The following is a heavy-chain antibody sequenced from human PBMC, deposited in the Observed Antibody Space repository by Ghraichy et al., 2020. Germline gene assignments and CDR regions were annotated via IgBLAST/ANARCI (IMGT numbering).Heavy chain of an antibody. CDR1: GFTFRDYY. J-gene: IGHJ4*02. Sequence: GESLNISCGASGFTFRDYYMSWIRQAPGKGLEWVSYISDSSETIYYADSVRGRFTISRDNAKKSLFLQMNSLRADDTAVYFCARLPDFWSTYNVDYWGQGTLVTVSS. D-gene: IGHD3-3*01. CDR2: ISDSSETI. V-gene: IGHV3-11*01. CDR3: ARLPDFWSTYNVDY.